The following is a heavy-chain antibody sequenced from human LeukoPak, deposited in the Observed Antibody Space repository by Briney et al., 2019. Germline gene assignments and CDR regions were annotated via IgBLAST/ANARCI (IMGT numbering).Heavy chain of an antibody. V-gene: IGHV3-30*04. D-gene: IGHD6-19*01. J-gene: IGHJ4*02. Sequence: GGSLRLSCAASEFTFSSYAMHWVRQAPGKGLEWVAVISYDGSNKYYADSVKGRFTISRDNSKNTLYLQMNSLRAEDTAVYYCAREWAGYYFDYWGQGTLVTVSS. CDR3: AREWAGYYFDY. CDR2: ISYDGSNK. CDR1: EFTFSSYA.